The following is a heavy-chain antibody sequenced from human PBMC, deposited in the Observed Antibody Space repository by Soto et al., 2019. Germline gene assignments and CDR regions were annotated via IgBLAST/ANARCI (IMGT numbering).Heavy chain of an antibody. V-gene: IGHV3-21*01. CDR3: ARGSDYGADAFDI. Sequence: GGSLRLSCAASGFTFSSYSMNWVRQAPGKGLEWVSSISSSSSYIYYADSVKGRFTISRDNAKNSLYLQMNSLRAEDTAVYYCARGSDYGADAFDIWGQGTMVTVSS. J-gene: IGHJ3*02. D-gene: IGHD4-17*01. CDR2: ISSSSSYI. CDR1: GFTFSSYS.